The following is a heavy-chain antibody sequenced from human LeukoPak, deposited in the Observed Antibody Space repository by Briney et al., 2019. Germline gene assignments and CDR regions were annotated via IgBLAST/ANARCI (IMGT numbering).Heavy chain of an antibody. CDR1: GGSISNYY. V-gene: IGHV4-59*01. Sequence: PSETLSLTCTVSGGSISNYYWSWIRQPPGKGLEWIGYIYYSGSTKYNPSLKNRVTISVDTSKNQFSLRLSSVTAADTAVYYCARDWGVSARPGYMDVWGKGTTVTVSS. CDR3: ARDWGVSARPGYMDV. CDR2: IYYSGST. D-gene: IGHD6-6*01. J-gene: IGHJ6*03.